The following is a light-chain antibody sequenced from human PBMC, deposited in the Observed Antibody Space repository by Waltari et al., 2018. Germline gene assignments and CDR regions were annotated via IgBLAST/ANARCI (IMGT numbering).Light chain of an antibody. CDR3: QAWDSITVV. CDR2: QDT. J-gene: IGLJ2*01. Sequence: SYELTQPPSVSVSPGQTARITCSGDILGDKYTCWSQQKPGQSPVLVISQDTKRPSGIPERFSGSNSGNTATLTISGTQATDEADYYCQAWDSITVVFGGGTKLTVL. V-gene: IGLV3-1*01. CDR1: ILGDKY.